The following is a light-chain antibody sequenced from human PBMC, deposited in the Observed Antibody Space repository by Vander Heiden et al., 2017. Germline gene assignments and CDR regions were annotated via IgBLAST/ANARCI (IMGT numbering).Light chain of an antibody. CDR1: RSISSY. Sequence: THITHSPSSLSASVGDRVTITCRASRSISSYLDWYQEKPGKAPRLLIYAPSNLQSGVPSRFSGSGSGTDFTLTISRLQPEDFATYFCQQCNNTPGTFGGGTKVEIK. CDR2: APS. V-gene: IGKV1-39*01. CDR3: QQCNNTPGT. J-gene: IGKJ4*01.